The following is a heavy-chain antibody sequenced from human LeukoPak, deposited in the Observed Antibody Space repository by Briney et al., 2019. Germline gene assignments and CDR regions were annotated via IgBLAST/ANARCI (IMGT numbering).Heavy chain of an antibody. V-gene: IGHV3-21*01. D-gene: IGHD2-2*01. CDR2: ISSSSSYI. J-gene: IGHJ5*02. CDR1: GFTFSGYS. CDR3: ARDRYCSSTSCPTWFDP. Sequence: GGSLRLSCAASGFTFSGYSMNWVRQAPGKGLEWVSSISSSSSYIYYADSVKGRFTISRDNAKNSLYLQMNSLRAEDTAVYYCARDRYCSSTSCPTWFDPWGQGTLVTVSS.